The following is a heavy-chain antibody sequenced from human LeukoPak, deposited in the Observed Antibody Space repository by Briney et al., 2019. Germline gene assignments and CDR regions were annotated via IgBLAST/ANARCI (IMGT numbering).Heavy chain of an antibody. V-gene: IGHV4-39*01. Sequence: SETLSLTCAVYGGSFSGYYWGWIRQPPGKGLEWIGSIYYSGSTYYNPSLKSRVTISVDTSKNQFSLKLSSVTAADTAVYYCAVGVEGVTMIVGYPTVGHDAFDIWGQGTMVTVSS. CDR3: AVGVEGVTMIVGYPTVGHDAFDI. CDR2: IYYSGST. J-gene: IGHJ3*02. D-gene: IGHD3-22*01. CDR1: GGSFSGYY.